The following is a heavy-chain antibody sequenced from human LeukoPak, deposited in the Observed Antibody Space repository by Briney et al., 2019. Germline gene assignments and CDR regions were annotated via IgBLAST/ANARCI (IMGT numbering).Heavy chain of an antibody. D-gene: IGHD3-22*01. V-gene: IGHV3-66*01. CDR2: IYSGAST. Sequence: GGSLRLSCAASGFTFSSNYMSWVRQAPGKGLEWVSAIYSGASTYYADSVKGRFTVSRDNSKNTLYLQMNSLRAEDTAVYYCARAPFTYDSSGDSFDIWGQGTMVTVSS. CDR1: GFTFSSNY. CDR3: ARAPFTYDSSGDSFDI. J-gene: IGHJ3*02.